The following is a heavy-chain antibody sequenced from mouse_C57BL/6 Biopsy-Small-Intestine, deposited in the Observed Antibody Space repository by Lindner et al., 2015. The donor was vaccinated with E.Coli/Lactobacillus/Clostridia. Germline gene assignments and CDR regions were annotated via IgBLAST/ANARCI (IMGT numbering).Heavy chain of an antibody. Sequence: VQLQESGGGLVKPGGSLKLSCAASGFTFNIYVMHWVRQAPGKGLEWVARIRSKSSNYATYYADSVKDRFTISRDDSQSMLYLQMNNLKTEDTAMYYCVRDRDWFAYWGQGTLVTVSA. CDR3: VRDRDWFAY. CDR1: GFTFNIYV. J-gene: IGHJ3*01. CDR2: IRSKSSNYAT. V-gene: IGHV10-3*01.